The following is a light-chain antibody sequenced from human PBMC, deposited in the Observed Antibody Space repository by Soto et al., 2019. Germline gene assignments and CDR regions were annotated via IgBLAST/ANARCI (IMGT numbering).Light chain of an antibody. CDR2: LNSDGSH. Sequence: QAVLTQSPSASASLGDSVKLTCTLSSGHSTYSIAWHQLQPEKGPRYLMNLNSDGSHTKGDGIPDRFSASSSGPERYLTISSLQSEDEADYYCQTWGTGIQVFGGGTKLTVL. CDR1: SGHSTYS. V-gene: IGLV4-69*01. J-gene: IGLJ2*01. CDR3: QTWGTGIQV.